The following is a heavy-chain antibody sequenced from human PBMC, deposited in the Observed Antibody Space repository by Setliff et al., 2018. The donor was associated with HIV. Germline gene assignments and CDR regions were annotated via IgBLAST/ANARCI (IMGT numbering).Heavy chain of an antibody. CDR1: GGSISSHY. CDR3: ARTLRAAAMGYFDY. CDR2: IYTSGST. V-gene: IGHV4-4*08. J-gene: IGHJ4*02. D-gene: IGHD5-18*01. Sequence: SETLSLTCTVSGGSISSHYWSWIRQPPGKGLEWIGRIYTSGSTNYNPSLKSRVTISVDTSRNQFSLKLSSVTAADTAVYYCARTLRAAAMGYFDYWGQGTLVTVSS.